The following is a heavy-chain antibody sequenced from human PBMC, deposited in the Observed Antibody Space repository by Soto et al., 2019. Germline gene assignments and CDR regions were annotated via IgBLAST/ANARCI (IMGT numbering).Heavy chain of an antibody. Sequence: GGSLRLSCAASGFTFSPYAMHWVRQAPGKGLDWVAVIWYDGSKKYYAGSVKGRFTISRDNSKNTLYLQMNSLRAEDTAVYYCARGPVVVTATHWFDPWGQGTLVTVSS. V-gene: IGHV3-33*01. D-gene: IGHD2-15*01. CDR1: GFTFSPYA. J-gene: IGHJ5*02. CDR2: IWYDGSKK. CDR3: ARGPVVVTATHWFDP.